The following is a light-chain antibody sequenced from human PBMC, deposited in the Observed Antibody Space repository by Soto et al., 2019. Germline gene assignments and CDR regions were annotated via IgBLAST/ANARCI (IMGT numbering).Light chain of an antibody. J-gene: IGLJ1*01. CDR2: DVS. CDR1: SSDVGVYNY. Sequence: QSALTQPRSVSGSPGQSVTISCTGTSSDVGVYNYVSWYQQYPGKAPKIMIYDVSKRPSGVPDRFSGSKPDNTASLTISGLQAEDEADYYCCSYAGSYTFVFGIGTKLTVL. V-gene: IGLV2-11*01. CDR3: CSYAGSYTFV.